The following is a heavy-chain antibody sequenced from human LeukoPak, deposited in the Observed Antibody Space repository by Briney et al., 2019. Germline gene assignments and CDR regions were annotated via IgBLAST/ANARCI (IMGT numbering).Heavy chain of an antibody. CDR1: GFTFSSYA. CDR2: ISGSGGST. CDR3: AKFFRYRIAASDYFDY. J-gene: IGHJ4*02. V-gene: IGHV3-23*01. Sequence: AGGSLRLSCAASGFTFSSYAMSWVRQAPGKGLEWVSAISGSGGSTYYADSVKGRFTISRDNSKNTLYLQMNSLRAEDTAVYYCAKFFRYRIAASDYFDYWDQGTLVTVSS. D-gene: IGHD6-6*01.